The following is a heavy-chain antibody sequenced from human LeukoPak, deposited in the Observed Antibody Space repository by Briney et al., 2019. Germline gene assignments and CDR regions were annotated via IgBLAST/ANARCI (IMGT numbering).Heavy chain of an antibody. Sequence: SVKVSCTASGGTFSSYAISWVRQAPGQGLEWMGGIIPIFGTANYAQKFQGRVTITADESTSTAYMELSSLRSEDTAVYYCARSGDYYYDSSGPQNWGQGTLVTVSS. CDR1: GGTFSSYA. V-gene: IGHV1-69*13. D-gene: IGHD3-22*01. CDR2: IIPIFGTA. CDR3: ARSGDYYYDSSGPQN. J-gene: IGHJ4*02.